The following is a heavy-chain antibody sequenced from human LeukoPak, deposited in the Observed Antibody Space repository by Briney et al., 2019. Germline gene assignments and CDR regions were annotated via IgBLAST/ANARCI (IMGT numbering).Heavy chain of an antibody. D-gene: IGHD6-19*01. Sequence: GGSLRLSCAASGFTFSTYSMNWVRQAPGKGLEWVSSISSSSSYIYYADSVKGRFTISRDNAKNSLYLQMNSLRAEDTAVYYCARGRGPVAGTAPGSNWGQGTLVTVSS. V-gene: IGHV3-21*01. CDR1: GFTFSTYS. CDR2: ISSSSSYI. CDR3: ARGRGPVAGTAPGSN. J-gene: IGHJ4*02.